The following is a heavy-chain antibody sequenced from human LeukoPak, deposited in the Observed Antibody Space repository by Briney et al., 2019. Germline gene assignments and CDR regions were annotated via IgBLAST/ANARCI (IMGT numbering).Heavy chain of an antibody. CDR2: IYYSGST. D-gene: IGHD4-17*01. J-gene: IGHJ5*02. V-gene: IGHV4-39*07. Sequence: SETLSLTCTVSGGSISSSSYYWGWIRQPPGKGLEWIGYIYYSGSTYYNPSLKSRVTISLDTSKNQLSLKVNSVTAADTAVYYCARVGDYGDYVNWFDPWGQGTLVTVSS. CDR1: GGSISSSSYY. CDR3: ARVGDYGDYVNWFDP.